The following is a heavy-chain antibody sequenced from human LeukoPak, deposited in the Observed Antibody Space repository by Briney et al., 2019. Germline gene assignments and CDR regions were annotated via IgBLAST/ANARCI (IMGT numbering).Heavy chain of an antibody. CDR3: AKRFANSSSYYYFDS. CDR2: ISGSGVST. J-gene: IGHJ4*02. D-gene: IGHD6-13*01. Sequence: GSLRLSCSASGXTFSSYAMSWVRQAPGKGLQWVSSISGSGVSTPYADSVKGRFTISRDNSKNTLYLQMDSLRAEDTALYYCAKRFANSSSYYYFDSWGQGTLVTVSS. V-gene: IGHV3-23*01. CDR1: GXTFSSYA.